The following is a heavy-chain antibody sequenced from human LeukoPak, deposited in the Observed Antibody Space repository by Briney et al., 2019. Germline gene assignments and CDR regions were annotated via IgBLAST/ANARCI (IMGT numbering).Heavy chain of an antibody. V-gene: IGHV4-34*01. Sequence: SETLSLTCAVYGGSFSGYYWSWIRQPPGKGLEWIGEINHSGSTNYSPSLKSRVTISVDTSKNQFSLKLSSVTAADTAVYYCARKAAYYDILTGHGQKLYYFDYWGQGTLVTVSS. CDR1: GGSFSGYY. D-gene: IGHD3-9*01. CDR2: INHSGST. CDR3: ARKAAYYDILTGHGQKLYYFDY. J-gene: IGHJ4*02.